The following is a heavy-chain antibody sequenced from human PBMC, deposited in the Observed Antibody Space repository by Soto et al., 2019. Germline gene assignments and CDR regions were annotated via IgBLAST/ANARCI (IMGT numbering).Heavy chain of an antibody. CDR2: ISHGGSP. J-gene: IGHJ6*02. V-gene: IGHV4-30-2*01. Sequence: QLKLQESGSGVVKPSQTLSLTCAVSGGSVSSGVFSRNWIRQPPGQGLEWIGYISHGGSPHYNPSLRSRVSISLDRSTNVISLNLTSMTPADAAVYFCARGHYYYAMDVWGQGTTVTVSS. CDR1: GGSVSSGVFS. CDR3: ARGHYYYAMDV.